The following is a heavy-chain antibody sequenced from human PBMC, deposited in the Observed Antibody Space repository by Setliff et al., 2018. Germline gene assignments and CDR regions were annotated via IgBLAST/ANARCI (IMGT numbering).Heavy chain of an antibody. CDR2: IYHSGST. V-gene: IGHV4-38-2*01. CDR3: ARGRYWFAPNWFDP. Sequence: PSETLSLTCAVSGYSISSGYYWGWIRQPPGKGLEWIGSIYHSGSTYYNPSLKSRVTISVDTSKNQFSLKLSSVTAADTAVYYCARGRYWFAPNWFDPWGQGTLVTVSS. D-gene: IGHD2-21*01. CDR1: GYSISSGYY. J-gene: IGHJ5*02.